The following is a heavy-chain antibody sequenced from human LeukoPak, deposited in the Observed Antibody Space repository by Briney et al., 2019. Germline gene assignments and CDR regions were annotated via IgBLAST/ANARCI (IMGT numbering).Heavy chain of an antibody. CDR1: GDSVSSNSAA. D-gene: IGHD3-10*01. CDR2: TYYKSKWYN. J-gene: IGHJ4*02. V-gene: IGHV6-1*01. Sequence: SQTLSLTCAISGDSVSSNSAAWNWIRQSPSRGLEWLGRTYYKSKWYNDYAVSVKSRITINPGTSKNQFSLQLNSVTPEDTAVYYCVRDAITTVRGVIVYWGQGTLVTVSS. CDR3: VRDAITTVRGVIVY.